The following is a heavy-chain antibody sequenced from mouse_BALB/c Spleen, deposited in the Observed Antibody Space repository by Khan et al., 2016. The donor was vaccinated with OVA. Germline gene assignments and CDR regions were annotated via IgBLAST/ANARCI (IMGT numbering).Heavy chain of an antibody. CDR2: IWGGGGT. D-gene: IGHD2-14*01. CDR1: GFSLSRYN. CDR3: ARAYYRYDGYYAMDY. J-gene: IGHJ4*01. Sequence: VQLVESGPGPVAPSQSLSITCTVSGFSLSRYNIHWIRQPPGKGLEWLGMIWGGGGTDYNSTLKSRLSISKDNSKSQVFLKMNSLQTDDTSMYYCARAYYRYDGYYAMDYWGQGTSVTASS. V-gene: IGHV2-6-4*01.